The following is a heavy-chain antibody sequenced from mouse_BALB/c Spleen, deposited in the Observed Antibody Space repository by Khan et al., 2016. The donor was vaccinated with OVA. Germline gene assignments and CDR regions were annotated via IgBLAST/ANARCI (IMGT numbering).Heavy chain of an antibody. J-gene: IGHJ2*01. Sequence: VKLEVSGPGLVAPSQSLSITCTVSGFSLSNYGVHWVRQPPGKGLEWLGIIWAGGSINYNSALMSRLSISKDNSKSQVFLKMNSLQTDDTAIYFCARNREPDYFDYWGQGTTLTVSS. CDR3: ARNREPDYFDY. V-gene: IGHV2-9*02. CDR2: IWAGGSI. CDR1: GFSLSNYG.